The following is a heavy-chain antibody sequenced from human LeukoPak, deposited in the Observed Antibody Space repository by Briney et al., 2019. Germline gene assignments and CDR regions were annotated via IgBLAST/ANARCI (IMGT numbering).Heavy chain of an antibody. Sequence: SETLSLTCTVSGGSISSYYWSWIRQPPGKGLEWIGYIYYSGSTNYNPSLKSRVTISVDTSKNQFSLRLRSVTAADTAVYYCARVTGYMIGDYFDYWGQGTLVTVSS. CDR2: IYYSGST. D-gene: IGHD3-22*01. J-gene: IGHJ4*02. CDR3: ARVTGYMIGDYFDY. V-gene: IGHV4-59*01. CDR1: GGSISSYY.